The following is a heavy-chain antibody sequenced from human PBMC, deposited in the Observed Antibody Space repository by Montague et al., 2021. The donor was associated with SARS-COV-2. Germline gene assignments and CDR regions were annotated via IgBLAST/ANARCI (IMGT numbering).Heavy chain of an antibody. Sequence: SETLSLTCTVSGASISSRSYYWGWIRQPPGKGLEWIGFKYYSGSTYYNPSLKSRVTMSVDTSKNQFSLKLSSVTAADTAVYYCARVRYYGSGTSLGMDVWGQGTTVTVSS. CDR1: GASISSRSYY. CDR2: KYYSGST. J-gene: IGHJ6*02. D-gene: IGHD3-10*01. CDR3: ARVRYYGSGTSLGMDV. V-gene: IGHV4-39*07.